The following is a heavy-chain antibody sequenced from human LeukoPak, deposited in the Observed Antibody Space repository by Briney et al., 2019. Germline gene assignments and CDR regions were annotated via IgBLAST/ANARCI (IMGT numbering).Heavy chain of an antibody. D-gene: IGHD2-15*01. CDR2: VYPGDSNT. J-gene: IGHJ5*01. V-gene: IGHV5-51*01. CDR1: GYSFTNNW. CDR3: VRTPTCSSGSCYPNWFDS. Sequence: GESLKISCQGFGYSFTNNWIGWVRQMPGKGLEWMAIVYPGDSNTKYSPSFQGQVTISADKSINTAYLQWSRLKASDTAMYYCVRTPTCSSGSCYPNWFDSWGQGTLVTVSS.